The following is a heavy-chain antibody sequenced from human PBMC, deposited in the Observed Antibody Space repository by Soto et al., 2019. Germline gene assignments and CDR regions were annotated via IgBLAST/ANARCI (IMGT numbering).Heavy chain of an antibody. D-gene: IGHD3-10*02. J-gene: IGHJ4*02. CDR2: IYASETA. Sequence: SETLSLTCRVSGVAINNYYWSWIRQPAGKGLEGMGRIYASETAHYTPSLKSRVTMSVDTSKNQFSLNLSSVTAADTAVYYCATINYVGGTDYWGQGTLVTVSS. V-gene: IGHV4-4*07. CDR1: GVAINNYY. CDR3: ATINYVGGTDY.